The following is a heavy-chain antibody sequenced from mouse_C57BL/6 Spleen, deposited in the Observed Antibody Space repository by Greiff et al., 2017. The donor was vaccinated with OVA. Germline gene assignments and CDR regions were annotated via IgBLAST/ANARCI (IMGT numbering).Heavy chain of an antibody. CDR2: IDPSDSYT. Sequence: QVHVKQPGAELVKPGASVKLSCKASGYTFTSYWMQWVKQRPGQGLEWIGEIDPSDSYTNYNQKFKGKATLTVDTSSSTAYMQLSSLTSEDSAVYYCAFYYGSQGFAYWGQGTLVTVSA. CDR3: AFYYGSQGFAY. D-gene: IGHD1-1*01. J-gene: IGHJ3*01. V-gene: IGHV1-50*01. CDR1: GYTFTSYW.